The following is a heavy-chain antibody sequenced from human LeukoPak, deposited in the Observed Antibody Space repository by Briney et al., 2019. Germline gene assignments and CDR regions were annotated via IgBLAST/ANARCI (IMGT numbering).Heavy chain of an antibody. CDR3: ARWGITMVRGVIMNYYYYGMDV. J-gene: IGHJ6*02. CDR2: INHSGST. D-gene: IGHD3-10*01. CDR1: GGSFSGYY. Sequence: PSETLSLTCAVYGGSFSGYYWSWIRQPPGKGLEWIGEINHSGSTNYNPSLKSRVTISVDTSKNQFSLELSSMTAADTAVYYCARWGITMVRGVIMNYYYYGMDVWGQGTTVTVSS. V-gene: IGHV4-34*01.